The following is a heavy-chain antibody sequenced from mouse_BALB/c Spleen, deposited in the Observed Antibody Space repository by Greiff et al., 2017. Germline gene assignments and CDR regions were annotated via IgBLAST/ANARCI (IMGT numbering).Heavy chain of an antibody. CDR2: INSNGGST. CDR1: GFTFSSYG. J-gene: IGHJ3*01. V-gene: IGHV5-6-3*01. Sequence: EVQRVESGGGLVQPGGSLKLSCAASGFTFSSYGMSWVRQTPDKRLELVATINSNGGSTYYPDSVKGRFTISRDNAKNTLYLQMSSLKSEDTAMYYCARDSGTWFAYWGQGTLVTVSA. CDR3: ARDSGTWFAY. D-gene: IGHD4-1*01.